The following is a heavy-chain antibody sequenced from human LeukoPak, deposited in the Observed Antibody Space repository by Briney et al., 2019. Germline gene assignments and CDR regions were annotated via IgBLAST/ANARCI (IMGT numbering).Heavy chain of an antibody. V-gene: IGHV3-15*01. CDR2: IKTKTEGGTT. CDR3: ARGFSGWDFGY. Sequence: PGGSLRLSCAASGFSFSNAWMTWVRQAPGKGLEWVGHIKTKTEGGTTNYAAPVKGRFTISRDNSKNTLYLQMNSLRAEDTAIYYCARGFSGWDFGYWGQGTLVTVSS. J-gene: IGHJ4*02. D-gene: IGHD6-19*01. CDR1: GFSFSNAW.